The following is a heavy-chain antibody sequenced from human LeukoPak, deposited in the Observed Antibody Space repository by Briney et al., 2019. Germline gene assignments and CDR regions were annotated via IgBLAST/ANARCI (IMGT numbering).Heavy chain of an antibody. J-gene: IGHJ4*02. CDR2: IRYDGSNK. D-gene: IGHD4-17*01. V-gene: IGHV3-30*02. CDR1: GFTFSSYG. Sequence: PGGSLRLSCAASGFTFSSYGMHWVSQAPGKGLEWVAFIRYDGSNKYYADSVKGRFTISRDNSKNTLYLQMNSLRAEDTAVYYCAREGDYGDYLDYWGQGTLVTVSS. CDR3: AREGDYGDYLDY.